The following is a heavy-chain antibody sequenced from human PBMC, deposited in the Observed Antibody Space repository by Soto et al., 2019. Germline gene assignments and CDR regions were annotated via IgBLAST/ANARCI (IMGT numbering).Heavy chain of an antibody. CDR1: GFTFSNFP. D-gene: IGHD6-19*01. J-gene: IGHJ4*02. CDR3: ARGGLGSGWYHFDS. CDR2: ISYDGSDE. V-gene: IGHV3-30-3*01. Sequence: QVQLVESGGDVVQPGRSLRLSCAASGFTFSNFPIHWVRQAPGKGLEWVTVISYDGSDEYYADSVKGRFTISRDNSKNTLYLQMNSLRPEDSGLYFCARGGLGSGWYHFDSWGQGTLVTVSS.